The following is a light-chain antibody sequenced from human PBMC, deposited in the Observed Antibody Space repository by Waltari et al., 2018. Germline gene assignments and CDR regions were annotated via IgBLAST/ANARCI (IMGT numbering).Light chain of an antibody. CDR2: DVN. CDR1: SSDIGRYDL. CDR3: CSYAGNYIWV. J-gene: IGLJ3*02. Sequence: QSALTQPAAVSGSPGQSVTISCTGASSDIGRYDLVSWYQQHPGNAPKLVISDVNKRPSGVSDRFSGSKSGDTASLTISGLHSEDEADYYCCSYAGNYIWVFGGGTRLTVL. V-gene: IGLV2-23*02.